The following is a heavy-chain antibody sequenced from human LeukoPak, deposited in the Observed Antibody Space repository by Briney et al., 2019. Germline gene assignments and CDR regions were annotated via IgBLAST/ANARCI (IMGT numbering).Heavy chain of an antibody. CDR3: AKDVLTATTFDSGMNV. CDR1: GFAFDDYA. CDR2: ISWNSGSI. D-gene: IGHD1-20*01. V-gene: IGHV3-9*01. Sequence: GRSLRLSCAASGFAFDDYAMHWVRQAPGKGLEWVSGISWNSGSIGYADSVKSRFTISRDDAKNSLYLQMNSLRAEDTALYYCAKDVLTATTFDSGMNVWGQGTTVTVSS. J-gene: IGHJ6*02.